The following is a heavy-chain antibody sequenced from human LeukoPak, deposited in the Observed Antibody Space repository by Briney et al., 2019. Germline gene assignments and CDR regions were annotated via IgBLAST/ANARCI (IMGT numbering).Heavy chain of an antibody. CDR1: GFTFSDYG. CDR2: IRYDGTNK. J-gene: IGHJ4*02. Sequence: GSLRLSCVASGFTFSDYGMHWVRQAPGKGLEWVAFIRYDGTNKYYVDSVKGRFTISRDNANNTLYLQMNSLRVEDTAVYYCVRDNAYKFDYWGQGTLVTVSS. V-gene: IGHV3-30*02. D-gene: IGHD5-24*01. CDR3: VRDNAYKFDY.